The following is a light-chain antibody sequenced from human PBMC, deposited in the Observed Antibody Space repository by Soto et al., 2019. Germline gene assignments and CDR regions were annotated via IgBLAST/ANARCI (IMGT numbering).Light chain of an antibody. CDR3: QQYGSSAWT. CDR1: QSVSSNY. V-gene: IGKV3-20*01. Sequence: EIVLTQSPGALSLSPGERATLSCRASQSVSSNYLAWYQQKPGQAPRLLIYGVHSRATGIPDRFSGSGSGTDFTLTISRLDPEDSAVYYCQQYGSSAWTFGQGTKVDNK. J-gene: IGKJ1*01. CDR2: GVH.